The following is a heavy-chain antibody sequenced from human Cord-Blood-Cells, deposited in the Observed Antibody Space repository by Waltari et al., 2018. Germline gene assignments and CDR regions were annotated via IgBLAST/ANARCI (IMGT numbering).Heavy chain of an antibody. CDR1: GGSISSYY. CDR2: IYYSGST. J-gene: IGHJ4*02. V-gene: IGHV4-59*08. CDR3: ARHADYYGSGSYYPYYFDY. D-gene: IGHD3-10*01. Sequence: QVQLQESGPGLVKPSETLSLPCPVSGGSISSYYWSWIRQPPRKGLEWIGYIYYSGSTNYNPSLKSRVTISVDTSKNQFSLKLSSVTAADTAVYYCARHADYYGSGSYYPYYFDYWGQGTLVTVSS.